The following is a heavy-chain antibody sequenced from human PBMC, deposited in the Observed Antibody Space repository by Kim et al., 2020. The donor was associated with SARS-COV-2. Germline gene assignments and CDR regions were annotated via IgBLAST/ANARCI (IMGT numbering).Heavy chain of an antibody. CDR1: GFTFSNAW. D-gene: IGHD5-12*01. CDR3: TTDEVVATPWDGMDV. Sequence: GGSLRLSCAASGFTFSNAWMSWVRQAPGKGLEWVGRIKSKTDGGTTDYAAPVKGRFTISRDDSKNTLYLQMNSLKTEDTAVYYCTTDEVVATPWDGMDVWGQGTTVTVSS. CDR2: IKSKTDGGTT. V-gene: IGHV3-15*01. J-gene: IGHJ6*02.